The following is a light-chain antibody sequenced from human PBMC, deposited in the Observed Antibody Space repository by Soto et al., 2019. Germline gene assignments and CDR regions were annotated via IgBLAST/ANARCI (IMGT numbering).Light chain of an antibody. V-gene: IGKV3-11*01. CDR2: DAS. Sequence: ETLLTQSPASLSLSPGDRATLSCRAGQSVSDYVAWYQQKPGQSPRLLFFDASSRATGVPARFSAGGSGTDFTLIIGSLEPEDFAVYYCQQRVNWPPTFGGGTKVDIK. CDR1: QSVSDY. CDR3: QQRVNWPPT. J-gene: IGKJ4*01.